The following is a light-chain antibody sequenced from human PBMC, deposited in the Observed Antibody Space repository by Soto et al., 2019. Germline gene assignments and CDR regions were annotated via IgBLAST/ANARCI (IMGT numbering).Light chain of an antibody. CDR3: QQYNSYPPIFT. V-gene: IGKV1-5*03. Sequence: DIQMTQSPSTLSASVGDRVTITCRASQSISSWLAWYQQKPGKAPKLLIYKASSLESGVPSRFSDSGSGTEFTLTTSSLQSNDFATCYCQQYNSYPPIFTFGQGTKLEIK. CDR1: QSISSW. J-gene: IGKJ2*01. CDR2: KAS.